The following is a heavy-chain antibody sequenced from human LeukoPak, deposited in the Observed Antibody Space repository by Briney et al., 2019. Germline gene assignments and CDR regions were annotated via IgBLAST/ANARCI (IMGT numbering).Heavy chain of an antibody. CDR1: GFTFSSYS. J-gene: IGHJ6*03. V-gene: IGHV3-48*04. D-gene: IGHD3-22*01. Sequence: GGSLRLSCAASGFTFSSYSMNWVRQAPGKGLEWVSYISSSSSTIYYADSVKGRFTISRDNAKNSLYLQMNSLGAEDTAVYYCARDFITLNYYYYMDVWGKGTTVTVSS. CDR3: ARDFITLNYYYYMDV. CDR2: ISSSSSTI.